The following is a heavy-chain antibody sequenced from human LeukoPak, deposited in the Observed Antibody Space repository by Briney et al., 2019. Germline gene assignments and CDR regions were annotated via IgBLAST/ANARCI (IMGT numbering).Heavy chain of an antibody. Sequence: GGSLRLSCAASGFTFSSYSMNWVRQAPGKGLEWVSSISTSSSYIYYADSVKGRFTISRDNAKNSLYLQMNSLRAEDTAVYYCAKTTDNYYYYMDVWGKGTTVTVSS. D-gene: IGHD4-17*01. CDR1: GFTFSSYS. J-gene: IGHJ6*03. CDR2: ISTSSSYI. CDR3: AKTTDNYYYYMDV. V-gene: IGHV3-21*01.